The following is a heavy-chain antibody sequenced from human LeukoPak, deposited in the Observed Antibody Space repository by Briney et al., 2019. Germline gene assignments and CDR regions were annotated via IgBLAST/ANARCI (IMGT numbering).Heavy chain of an antibody. CDR1: GYTFTDYY. D-gene: IGHD4-17*01. CDR3: ARSTTVTPFDY. J-gene: IGHJ4*02. CDR2: INPNSGGT. Sequence: ASVKVSCKASGYTFTDYYMHWVRQAPGQGLEWMGRINPNSGGTNYAQKFQGRVTMTRDTSISSAYMELSRLRSDDTAVYYCARSTTVTPFDYWGQGTLVTVSS. V-gene: IGHV1-2*06.